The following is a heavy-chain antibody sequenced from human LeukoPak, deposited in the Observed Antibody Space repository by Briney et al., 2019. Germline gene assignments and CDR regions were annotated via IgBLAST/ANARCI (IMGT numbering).Heavy chain of an antibody. D-gene: IGHD5-18*01. CDR3: AKDQSGGYSYASFDF. J-gene: IGHJ4*02. CDR2: ISGSGGRT. Sequence: PGGSLRLSCAASGFTFSNYAMSWVRQAPGKGLEWVSAISGSGGRTYYADSVKGRFTSSRDNSKNTLYLQMNSLRAEDTALYYCAKDQSGGYSYASFDFWGQGTLVTVSS. CDR1: GFTFSNYA. V-gene: IGHV3-23*01.